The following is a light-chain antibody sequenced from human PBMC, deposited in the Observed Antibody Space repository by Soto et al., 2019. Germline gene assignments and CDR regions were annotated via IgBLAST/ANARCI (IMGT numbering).Light chain of an antibody. CDR2: GAF. CDR3: QQYNNWPPYS. V-gene: IGKV3-15*01. CDR1: QSVSTN. J-gene: IGKJ2*03. Sequence: EIVMQQSTATLYVSPGKRATLSCSASQSVSTNLAWYQHKPGQPPRLLIYGAFTRATGIPAMFSGSGSGTEFTLTISSLQSEDFAVYYGQQYNNWPPYSFGQGNKLEI.